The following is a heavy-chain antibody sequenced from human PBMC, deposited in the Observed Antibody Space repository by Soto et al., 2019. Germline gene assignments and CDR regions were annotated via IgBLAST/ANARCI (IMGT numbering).Heavy chain of an antibody. CDR1: GFTFSSYW. D-gene: IGHD2-2*01. CDR2: IKQDGSEK. J-gene: IGHJ6*03. V-gene: IGHV3-7*01. CDR3: ARVGCSSTSCHWEYYYYMDV. Sequence: GGSLRLSCAASGFTFSSYWMSWVRQAPGKGLEWVANIKQDGSEKYYVDSVKGRFTISRDNAKNSLYLQMNSLRAEDTAVYYCARVGCSSTSCHWEYYYYMDVWGKGTTVTVSS.